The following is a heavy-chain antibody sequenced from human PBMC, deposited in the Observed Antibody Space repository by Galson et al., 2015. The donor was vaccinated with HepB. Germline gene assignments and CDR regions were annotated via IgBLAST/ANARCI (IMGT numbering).Heavy chain of an antibody. D-gene: IGHD2-2*01. J-gene: IGHJ6*02. CDR1: GGSISSGGYY. V-gene: IGHV4-31*03. CDR3: ARDLPYCSSTSCYGAYYGMDV. CDR2: IYYSGST. Sequence: TLSLTCTVSGGSISSGGYYWSWIRQHPGKGLGWIGYIYYSGSTYYNPSLKSRVTISVDTSKNQFSLKLSSVTAADTAVYYCARDLPYCSSTSCYGAYYGMDVWGQGTTVTVSS.